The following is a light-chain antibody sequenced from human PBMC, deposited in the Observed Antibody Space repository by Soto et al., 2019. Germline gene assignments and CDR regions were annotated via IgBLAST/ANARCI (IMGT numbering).Light chain of an antibody. CDR1: GSDVGTFNR. Sequence: QSVLTQPPSLSGSPGQSVAISCTGTGSDVGTFNRVSWYQQSPGTAPKLMIYDVSDRPSGVPDRFSGSKSGNTASLTISGLQAEDEADYYCSSYTSSSAYVFGTGTKSPS. CDR2: DVS. CDR3: SSYTSSSAYV. V-gene: IGLV2-18*02. J-gene: IGLJ1*01.